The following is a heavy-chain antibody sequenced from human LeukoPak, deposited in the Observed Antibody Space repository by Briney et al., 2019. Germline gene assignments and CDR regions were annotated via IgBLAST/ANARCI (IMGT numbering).Heavy chain of an antibody. V-gene: IGHV1-2*02. CDR1: GYTFTGYY. CDR3: ARDCTNGVCYLFDY. J-gene: IGHJ4*02. Sequence: ASVKVSCKASGYTFTGYYMHWVRQAPGQGLEWMGWINPNSGGTNYAQKFQGRVTMTRDTSISTAYMELSRLRSDDTAVYCCARDCTNGVCYLFDYWGQGTLVTVSS. D-gene: IGHD2-8*01. CDR2: INPNSGGT.